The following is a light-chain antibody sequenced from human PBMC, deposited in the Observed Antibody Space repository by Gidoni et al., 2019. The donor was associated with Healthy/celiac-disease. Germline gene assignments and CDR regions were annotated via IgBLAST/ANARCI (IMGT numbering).Light chain of an antibody. CDR2: GAS. V-gene: IGKV3-15*01. CDR3: QQYNNWPGT. CDR1: QSVSSN. J-gene: IGKJ1*01. Sequence: ELLIPQSPATLSVSTGERATLSCRASQSVSSNLAWYQQKPGQAPRLLIYGASTRATGIPARFSGSGSGTEFTLTINSLQSEDFAIYYCQQYNNWPGTFGQGTKVEIK.